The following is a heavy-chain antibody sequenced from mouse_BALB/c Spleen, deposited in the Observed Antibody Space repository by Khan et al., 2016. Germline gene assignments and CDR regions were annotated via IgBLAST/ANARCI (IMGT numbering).Heavy chain of an antibody. Sequence: QIQLVQSGPELKKPGETVKISCKASGYTFTNYGMNWVNQAPGKGLKWMGWINTNTGEPTYAEEFKGRFAFALETSASTAYLQINNLKKEDTATYFCAEDYYGSNWFAYWGQGTLVTVSA. V-gene: IGHV9-3*02. J-gene: IGHJ3*01. D-gene: IGHD1-1*01. CDR1: GYTFTNYG. CDR3: AEDYYGSNWFAY. CDR2: INTNTGEP.